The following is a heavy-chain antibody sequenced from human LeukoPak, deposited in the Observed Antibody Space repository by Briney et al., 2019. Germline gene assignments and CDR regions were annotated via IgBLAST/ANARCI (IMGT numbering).Heavy chain of an antibody. Sequence: ASVKVSCKASGYTFTGYYMHWVRQAPGQGLEWMGWINPNSGGTNYARKFQGRVTMTRDTSISTAYMELSRLRSDDTAVYYCARVYSSGWQDFDYWGQGTLVTVSS. CDR2: INPNSGGT. D-gene: IGHD6-19*01. CDR1: GYTFTGYY. CDR3: ARVYSSGWQDFDY. V-gene: IGHV1-2*02. J-gene: IGHJ4*02.